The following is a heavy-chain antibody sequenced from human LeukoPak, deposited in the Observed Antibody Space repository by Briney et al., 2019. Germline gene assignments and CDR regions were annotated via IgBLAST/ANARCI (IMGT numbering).Heavy chain of an antibody. CDR3: ARDQGAEWELLQGFDY. J-gene: IGHJ4*02. CDR1: GYRFTGYY. Sequence: ASVKVSCKTSGYRFTGYYMHWVRQAPGQGLEWMGWINPNSGGTNYAQKFQGRVTMTRDTSISTAYMELSRLRSDDTAVYYCARDQGAEWELLQGFDYWGQGTLVTVSS. D-gene: IGHD1-26*01. CDR2: INPNSGGT. V-gene: IGHV1-2*02.